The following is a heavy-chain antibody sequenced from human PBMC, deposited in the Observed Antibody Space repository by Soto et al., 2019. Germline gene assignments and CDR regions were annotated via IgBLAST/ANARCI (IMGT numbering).Heavy chain of an antibody. CDR1: GFTFRSYA. CDR2: ISGSGGST. D-gene: IGHD3-3*01. Sequence: PGGSLRLSCAASGFTFRSYAMSWVRQAPGKGLEWVSAISGSGGSTYYADSVKGRFTISRDNSKNTLYLQMNSLRAEDTALYYGAREPAGSEKGRTQYDSRHSPYRMDVWGRGTTVTVSS. CDR3: AREPAGSEKGRTQYDSRHSPYRMDV. J-gene: IGHJ6*02. V-gene: IGHV3-23*01.